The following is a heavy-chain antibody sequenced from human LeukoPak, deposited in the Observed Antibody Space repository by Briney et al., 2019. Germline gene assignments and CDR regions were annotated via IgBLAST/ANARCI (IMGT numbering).Heavy chain of an antibody. J-gene: IGHJ1*01. CDR2: ISSSSNYK. CDR3: ARQGLYDSSDFWTFQH. CDR1: GFSFSDYY. D-gene: IGHD3/OR15-3a*01. V-gene: IGHV3-11*06. Sequence: PGGSLRLSCAASGFSFSDYYMSWIRQTPEEGLEWLSYISSSSNYKNYADSLKGRFTISRDNAKNSVYLQMNSLRAEDTAVYYCARQGLYDSSDFWTFQHWGQGTLATVSS.